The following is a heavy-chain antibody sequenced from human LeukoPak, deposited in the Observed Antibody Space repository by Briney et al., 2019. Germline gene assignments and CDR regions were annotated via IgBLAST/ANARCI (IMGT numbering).Heavy chain of an antibody. Sequence: SVKVSCKASGGTFSSYAISWVRQAPGQGLEWMGGIIPIFGTANYAQKFQGKVTITADESTSTAYMELSSLRSEDTAVYYCAREFGSGSYYRFDYWGQGTLVTVSS. CDR2: IIPIFGTA. D-gene: IGHD3-10*01. V-gene: IGHV1-69*13. CDR1: GGTFSSYA. CDR3: AREFGSGSYYRFDY. J-gene: IGHJ4*02.